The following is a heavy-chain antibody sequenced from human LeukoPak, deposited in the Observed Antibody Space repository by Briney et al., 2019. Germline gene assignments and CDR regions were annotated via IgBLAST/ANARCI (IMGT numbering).Heavy chain of an antibody. CDR2: ISSSSSYI. D-gene: IGHD3-9*01. V-gene: IGHV3-21*04. CDR3: AKDLERYFDWLSGDAFDI. Sequence: PGGSLRLSCAASGFTFSSYSMNWVRQAPGKGLEWVSSISSSSSYIYYADSVKGRFTISRDNAKNSLYLQMNSLRAEDTAVYYCAKDLERYFDWLSGDAFDIWGQGTMVTVSS. J-gene: IGHJ3*02. CDR1: GFTFSSYS.